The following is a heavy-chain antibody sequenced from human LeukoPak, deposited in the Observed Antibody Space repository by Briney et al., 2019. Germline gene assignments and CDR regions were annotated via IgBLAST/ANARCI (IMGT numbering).Heavy chain of an antibody. D-gene: IGHD5-12*01. CDR1: GYAFTGYY. V-gene: IGHV1-2*02. CDR3: ARGASGVYTVATSWFDP. Sequence: ASVKVSCKASGYAFTGYYMHWVRQAPGQGLEWMGWINPNSGGTNYAQKFQGRVTMTRDTSISTAYMELSRLRSDDTAVYYCARGASGVYTVATSWFDPWGQGTLVTVSS. J-gene: IGHJ5*02. CDR2: INPNSGGT.